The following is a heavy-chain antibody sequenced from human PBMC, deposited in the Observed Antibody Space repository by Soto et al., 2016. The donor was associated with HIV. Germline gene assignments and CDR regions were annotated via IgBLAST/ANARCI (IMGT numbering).Heavy chain of an antibody. CDR3: ARDSTRFDYYDSSVYYAY. CDR1: GGTFSNYG. J-gene: IGHJ4*02. Sequence: QVQLVQSGAEVKKPGSSVKVSCKASGGTFSNYGISWVRQAPGQGLEWMGVIIPIFGTAYYAQKFQGRVTITADESTSTAYMELSSLRSGDTAMYYCARDSTRFDYYDSSVYYAYWGQRTLVTVSS. CDR2: IIPIFGTA. V-gene: IGHV1-69*13. D-gene: IGHD3-22*01.